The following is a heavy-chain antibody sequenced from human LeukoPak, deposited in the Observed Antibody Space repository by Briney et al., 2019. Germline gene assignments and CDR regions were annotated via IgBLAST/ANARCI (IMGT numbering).Heavy chain of an antibody. CDR3: AREGLFTSFDY. V-gene: IGHV4-59*01. Sequence: PSETLSLTCTVSGXSITSYFWNWIRQPPGKGLEWIGYIYHSGSANYNPSLKSRVTIPVDTSKNQFSLNLSSVTAADTAVYYCAREGLFTSFDYWGQGTLVTVSS. D-gene: IGHD2/OR15-2a*01. CDR1: GXSITSYF. J-gene: IGHJ4*02. CDR2: IYHSGSA.